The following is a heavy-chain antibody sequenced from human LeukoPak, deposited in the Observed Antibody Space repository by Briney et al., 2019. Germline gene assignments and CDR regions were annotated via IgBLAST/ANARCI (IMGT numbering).Heavy chain of an antibody. CDR2: ITGSGDTT. CDR1: GFTFSSYA. CDR3: ARSQGGTMSLRHFDL. Sequence: PGGSLRLSCAASGFTFSSYAVTWVRQAPGKGLEWVSGITGSGDTTFYADSVKGRFTISRDNSKNMLYLQMNSLRAEDTAVYYCARSQGGTMSLRHFDLWGRGTLVTVSS. D-gene: IGHD3-22*01. J-gene: IGHJ2*01. V-gene: IGHV3-23*01.